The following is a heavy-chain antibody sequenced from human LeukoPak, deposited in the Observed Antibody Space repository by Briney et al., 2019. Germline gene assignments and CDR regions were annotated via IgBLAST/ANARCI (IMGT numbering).Heavy chain of an antibody. CDR1: GFTFSSYS. V-gene: IGHV3-21*04. Sequence: GGSLRLSCAASGFTFSSYSMNWVRQAPGKGLEWVSSISSSSSYIYYADSVKGRFTISRDNSKNTLYLQMNSLRAEDTAVYYCAKDRRSLYDYWGQGTLVTVSS. CDR3: AKDRRSLYDY. J-gene: IGHJ4*02. D-gene: IGHD2-2*02. CDR2: ISSSSSYI.